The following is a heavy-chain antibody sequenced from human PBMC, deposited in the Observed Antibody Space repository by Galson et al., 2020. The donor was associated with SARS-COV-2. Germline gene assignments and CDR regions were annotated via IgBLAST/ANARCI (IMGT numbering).Heavy chain of an antibody. D-gene: IGHD6-13*01. Sequence: ASVKVSCKASGYTFTGYYMHWVRQAPGQGLEWMGWINPNSGGTNYAQKFQGRVTMTRDTSISTAYMELSRLRSDDTAVYYCARDGSSWFPLYNWFDPWGQGTLVTVSS. CDR3: ARDGSSWFPLYNWFDP. CDR1: GYTFTGYY. V-gene: IGHV1-2*02. CDR2: INPNSGGT. J-gene: IGHJ5*02.